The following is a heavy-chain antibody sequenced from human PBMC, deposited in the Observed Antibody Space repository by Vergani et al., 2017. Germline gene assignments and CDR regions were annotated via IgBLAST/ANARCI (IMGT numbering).Heavy chain of an antibody. Sequence: QVQLVESGGGVVQPGRSLRLSCAASGFTFSSYGMHWVRQAPGKGLEWVAVIWYDGSNKYYADSVKGRFTISRDNSKNTLNLQMNSLRTEDTAVYYCSREYYDFWSAYYYYYYMDVWGKGTTVTVSS. D-gene: IGHD3-3*01. CDR3: SREYYDFWSAYYYYYYMDV. V-gene: IGHV3-33*01. CDR1: GFTFSSYG. J-gene: IGHJ6*03. CDR2: IWYDGSNK.